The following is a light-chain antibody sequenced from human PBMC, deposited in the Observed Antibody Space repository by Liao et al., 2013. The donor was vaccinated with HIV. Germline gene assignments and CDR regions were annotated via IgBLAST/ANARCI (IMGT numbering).Light chain of an antibody. CDR1: KLGDKY. Sequence: SYELTQPPSVSVSPGQTASIICSGDKLGDKYACWYQQKPGQSPVVVIYQDNKRPSGIPDRFSGSNSGNTATLTISRVEAGDEADYYCQVWDSSSGRGVFGGGTKLTVL. J-gene: IGLJ3*02. CDR2: QDN. V-gene: IGLV3-1*01. CDR3: QVWDSSSGRGV.